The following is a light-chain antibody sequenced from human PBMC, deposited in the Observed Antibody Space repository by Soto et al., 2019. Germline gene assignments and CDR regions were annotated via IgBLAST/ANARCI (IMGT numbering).Light chain of an antibody. Sequence: DIQMTQSPSSLSASVGDRVTITCRASQSISSYLNWYQQKPGKAPNLLIYVASSLQSGVPSRFSGSGSGTDFTLTISSLQPEDFATYYCQQSYSTPPYTFGQGTKLEIK. V-gene: IGKV1-39*01. CDR2: VAS. J-gene: IGKJ2*01. CDR3: QQSYSTPPYT. CDR1: QSISSY.